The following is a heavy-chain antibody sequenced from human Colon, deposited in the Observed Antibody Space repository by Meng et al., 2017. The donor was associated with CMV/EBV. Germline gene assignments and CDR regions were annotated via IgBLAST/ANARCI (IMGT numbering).Heavy chain of an antibody. J-gene: IGHJ4*02. CDR2: IYSGSSDT. D-gene: IGHD3-3*01. CDR3: AKDQGGDFGVLTVSDY. Sequence: GGSLRLSCEASGFSFSSYAMSWVRQAPGKGLEWVSLIYSGSSDTHYADSVKGRFTISRDNSKNTLYLQMNSLRAEDTAVYFCAKDQGGDFGVLTVSDYWGQGTLVTAPQ. V-gene: IGHV3-23*03. CDR1: GFSFSSYA.